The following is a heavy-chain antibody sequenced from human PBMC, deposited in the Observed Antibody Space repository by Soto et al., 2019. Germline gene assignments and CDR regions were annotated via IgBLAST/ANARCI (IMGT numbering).Heavy chain of an antibody. Sequence: QVQLVQSGAEVKKPGSSVKVSCKASGGTFSSYAISWVRQAPGQGLEWMGGFIPIFGTANYAQKFQGRVTITADKSTSTAYMELSSLRSEDTAVYYCATHCSGGSCYSWGPGPFDYWGQGTLVTVSS. V-gene: IGHV1-69*06. J-gene: IGHJ4*02. CDR3: ATHCSGGSCYSWGPGPFDY. CDR1: GGTFSSYA. CDR2: FIPIFGTA. D-gene: IGHD2-15*01.